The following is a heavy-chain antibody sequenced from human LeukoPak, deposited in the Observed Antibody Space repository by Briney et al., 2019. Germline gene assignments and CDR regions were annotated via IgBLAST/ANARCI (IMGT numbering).Heavy chain of an antibody. CDR1: GFTFSSYA. V-gene: IGHV3-23*01. CDR3: ARVRFLEWLVYYYYMDV. D-gene: IGHD3-3*01. J-gene: IGHJ6*03. CDR2: ISGSGGST. Sequence: GGSLRLSCAASGFTFSSYAMSWVRQAPGKGLEWVSVISGSGGSTYYADSVKGRFTISRDNAKNSLYLQMNSLRAEDTAVYYCARVRFLEWLVYYYYMDVWGKGTTVTVSS.